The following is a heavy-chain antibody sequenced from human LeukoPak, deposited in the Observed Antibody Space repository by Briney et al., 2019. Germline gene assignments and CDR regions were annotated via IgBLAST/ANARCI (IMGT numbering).Heavy chain of an antibody. V-gene: IGHV3-74*03. Sequence: GGSLRLSCAASGFAFSTYWMHWVRQAPGKGLVWVSRIRPEGTTTAYADSVKGRFTISRDNAKNTLFLQMNSLSAEDTAVYYCARDLDWILFDYWGQGTLVTVSS. D-gene: IGHD3-9*01. CDR3: ARDLDWILFDY. J-gene: IGHJ4*02. CDR1: GFAFSTYW. CDR2: IRPEGTTT.